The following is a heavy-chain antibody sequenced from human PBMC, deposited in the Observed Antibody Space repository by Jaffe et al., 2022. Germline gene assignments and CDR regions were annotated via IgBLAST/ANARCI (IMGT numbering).Heavy chain of an antibody. V-gene: IGHV1-18*01. D-gene: IGHD3-16*02. CDR1: GYTFTSYG. CDR2: ISAYNGNT. J-gene: IGHJ4*02. CDR3: ARAAPPYDYIWGSYRIGVDY. Sequence: QVQLVQSGAEVKKPGASVKVSCKASGYTFTSYGISWVRQAPGQGLEWMGWISAYNGNTNYAQKLQGRVTMTTDTSTSTAYMELRSLRSDDTAVYYCARAAPPYDYIWGSYRIGVDYWGQGTLVTVSS.